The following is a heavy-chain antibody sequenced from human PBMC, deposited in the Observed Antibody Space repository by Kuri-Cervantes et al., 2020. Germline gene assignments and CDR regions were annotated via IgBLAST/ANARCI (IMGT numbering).Heavy chain of an antibody. D-gene: IGHD3-22*01. J-gene: IGHJ4*02. CDR3: ARDSIGGREARYGDPYYFDTSAYSNYFDY. CDR1: GGTFSSYA. CDR2: IIPIFGTA. Sequence: SVKVSCKASGGTFSSYAISWVRQAPGQGLEWMGGIIPIFGTANYAQKFQGRVTITTDESTSTAYMELRSLRSDDTAVYYCARDSIGGREARYGDPYYFDTSAYSNYFDYWGQGTLVTVSS. V-gene: IGHV1-69*05.